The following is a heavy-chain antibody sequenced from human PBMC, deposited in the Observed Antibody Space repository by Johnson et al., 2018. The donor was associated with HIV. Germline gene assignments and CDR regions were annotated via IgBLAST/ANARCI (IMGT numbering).Heavy chain of an antibody. CDR3: ARDREIVVHAGAFDI. V-gene: IGHV3-30*03. CDR1: GFTFSNAW. Sequence: QAQLVESGGGVVQPGRSLRLSCAASGFTFSNAWMSWVRQAPGKGLEWVAVISFDGSNKYYADSVKGRFTISRDNSKNTLYLQMNSLRAEDTAVYYCARDREIVVHAGAFDIWGQGTMVTVSS. J-gene: IGHJ3*02. CDR2: ISFDGSNK. D-gene: IGHD3-22*01.